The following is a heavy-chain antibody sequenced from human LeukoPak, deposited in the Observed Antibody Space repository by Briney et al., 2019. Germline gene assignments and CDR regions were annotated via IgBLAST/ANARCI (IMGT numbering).Heavy chain of an antibody. Sequence: SETLSLTCAVYGGSFSGYYWSWIRQPPGKGLEWIGEINHSGSTNYNPSLKSRVTISVDTSKNQFSLKLSSVTAADTAVYYCARGRPAAKYIYYYYGMDVWGQGTTVTVSS. CDR1: GGSFSGYY. V-gene: IGHV4-34*01. CDR2: INHSGST. J-gene: IGHJ6*02. CDR3: ARGRPAAKYIYYYYGMDV. D-gene: IGHD2-2*01.